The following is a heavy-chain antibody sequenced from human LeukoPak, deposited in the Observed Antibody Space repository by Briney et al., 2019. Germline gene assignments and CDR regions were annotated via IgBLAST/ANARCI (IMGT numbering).Heavy chain of an antibody. V-gene: IGHV3-48*03. D-gene: IGHD3-10*01. CDR3: ARDPSGAYFDY. CDR1: GFTFSSYE. Sequence: GGSLRLSCAASGFTFSSYEMNWVRQAPGKGLEWVSYISSSGSTIYYADSVKGRFTISRDNAKNSLYLQMNSPRAEDTAVYYCARDPSGAYFDYWGQGTLVTVSS. CDR2: ISSSGSTI. J-gene: IGHJ4*02.